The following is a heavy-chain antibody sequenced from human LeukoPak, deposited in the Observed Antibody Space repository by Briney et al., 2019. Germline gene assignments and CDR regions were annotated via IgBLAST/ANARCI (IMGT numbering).Heavy chain of an antibody. CDR3: TSRGPTAAAPDY. CDR1: GFTFSGSA. D-gene: IGHD6-13*01. Sequence: GGSLKLSCAASGFTFSGSAMHWVRQASGKGLEWVGRIRSKANSYATAYAASVKGRFTISRDDSKNTAYLLMNSLKTEDTAVYFCTSRGPTAAAPDYWGQGTLVTVSS. J-gene: IGHJ4*02. V-gene: IGHV3-73*01. CDR2: IRSKANSYAT.